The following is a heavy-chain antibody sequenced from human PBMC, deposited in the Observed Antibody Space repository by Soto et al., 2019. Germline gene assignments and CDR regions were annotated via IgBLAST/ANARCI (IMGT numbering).Heavy chain of an antibody. V-gene: IGHV1-69*13. CDR1: GGTFSSYA. Sequence: ASVKVSCKASGGTFSSYAISWVRQAPGQGLEWMGGIIPIFGTANYAQKFQGRVTITADESTSTAYMELSSLRSEDTAVYYCARDGDKYCSGGSCYVFFDYWGQGTLVTVS. CDR3: ARDGDKYCSGGSCYVFFDY. D-gene: IGHD2-15*01. CDR2: IIPIFGTA. J-gene: IGHJ4*02.